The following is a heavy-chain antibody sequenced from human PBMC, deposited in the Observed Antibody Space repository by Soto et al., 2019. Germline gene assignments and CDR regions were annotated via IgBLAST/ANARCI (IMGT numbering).Heavy chain of an antibody. Sequence: QVQLVQSGAEVKKPGSSVKVSCKASGGTFSSYTISWVRQAPGQGLEWMGRIIPILGIANYAQKFQGRVTITADKSTSTAYMELSSLRSEDTAVYYCARDRGRGLIAVAAARGAFDIWGQGTMVTVSS. CDR2: IIPILGIA. V-gene: IGHV1-69*08. CDR3: ARDRGRGLIAVAAARGAFDI. CDR1: GGTFSSYT. D-gene: IGHD6-19*01. J-gene: IGHJ3*02.